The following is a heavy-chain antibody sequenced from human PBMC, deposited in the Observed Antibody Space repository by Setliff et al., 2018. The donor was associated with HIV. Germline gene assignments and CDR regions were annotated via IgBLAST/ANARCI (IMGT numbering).Heavy chain of an antibody. V-gene: IGHV1-3*01. CDR1: GYTFTNYD. J-gene: IGHJ4*02. Sequence: GASVKVSCKASGYTFTNYDVNWLRQATGQGLEWMGWINAGNGITKYSQKFQGRVTITRDISASTAYMDLSSLTSEDTAVYYCARTTEGEAVFDYWGQGTLVTVSS. D-gene: IGHD1-1*01. CDR3: ARTTEGEAVFDY. CDR2: INAGNGIT.